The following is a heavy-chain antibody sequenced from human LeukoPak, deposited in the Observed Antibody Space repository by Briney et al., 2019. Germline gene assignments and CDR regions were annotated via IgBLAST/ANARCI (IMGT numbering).Heavy chain of an antibody. CDR1: GFIFNNYA. Sequence: GRSLRLSCAGSGFIFNNYAMHWVRQPPGNGLEWVSGISWNSGSIDYADSVKGRFTISRDNAKNSLYLQMNSLRVEDTAFYYCAKDNRRHYTSGPNPDSLHWGQGALVTVSS. D-gene: IGHD6-19*01. J-gene: IGHJ4*02. CDR2: ISWNSGSI. CDR3: AKDNRRHYTSGPNPDSLH. V-gene: IGHV3-9*01.